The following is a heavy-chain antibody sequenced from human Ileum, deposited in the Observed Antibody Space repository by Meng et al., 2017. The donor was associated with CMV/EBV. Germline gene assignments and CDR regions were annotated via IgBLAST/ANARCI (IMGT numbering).Heavy chain of an antibody. D-gene: IGHD4-11*01. CDR3: ARTICDYTDYKYFDL. J-gene: IGHJ2*01. CDR2: LSTTGST. CDR1: GGSCSSYH. Sequence: QVRTQESDPYLVYPSGPLSPTCLALGGSCSSYHWTWIRQPAGKGLEWIGRLSTTGSTNYNPYLKSRVTMSVDTSKKQFSLRLSSVTAADTAVYYCARTICDYTDYKYFDLWGRGTLVTVSS. V-gene: IGHV4-4*07.